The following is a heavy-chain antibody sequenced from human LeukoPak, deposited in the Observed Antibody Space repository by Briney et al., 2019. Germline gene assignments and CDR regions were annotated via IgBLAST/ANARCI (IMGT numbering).Heavy chain of an antibody. J-gene: IGHJ3*02. Sequence: SQTLSLTCTVSGGSISSGDYYWSWIRQPPGKGLEWIGYIYYSGSTYYNPSLKSRVTISVDTSKNQFSLKLSSVTAADTALYYCARAQQWLVGAGAFDIWGQGTMVTVSS. CDR1: GGSISSGDYY. D-gene: IGHD6-19*01. V-gene: IGHV4-30-4*01. CDR3: ARAQQWLVGAGAFDI. CDR2: IYYSGST.